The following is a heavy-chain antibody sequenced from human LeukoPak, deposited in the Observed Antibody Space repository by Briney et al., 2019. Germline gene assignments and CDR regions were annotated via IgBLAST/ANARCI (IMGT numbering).Heavy chain of an antibody. J-gene: IGHJ4*02. V-gene: IGHV3-23*01. CDR1: GFTFSSYA. CDR2: ISGSGGST. Sequence: GGSLRLSCAASGFTFSSYAMSWVRQAPGKGLEWVSAISGSGGSTYYADSVKGRFTISRDNSKNTLYLQMNSLRAEDTAVYYCADYCSGGSCYQGQAFDYWGQGTLVTVSS. CDR3: ADYCSGGSCYQGQAFDY. D-gene: IGHD2-15*01.